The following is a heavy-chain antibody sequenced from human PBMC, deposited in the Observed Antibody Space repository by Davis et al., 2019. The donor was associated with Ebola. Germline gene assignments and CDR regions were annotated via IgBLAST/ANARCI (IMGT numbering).Heavy chain of an antibody. CDR1: GFSFNTYG. D-gene: IGHD1-14*01. V-gene: IGHV3-33*01. Sequence: GESLKISCAASGFSFNTYGMHWVRQAPGKGLEWLAVIWYDGSREYIAESMKGRLTISRDNSRNTLFLQVNSLRVEDTAVYYCARDPAIGQPLSTFDVWGQGTTVTVAS. J-gene: IGHJ3*01. CDR3: ARDPAIGQPLSTFDV. CDR2: IWYDGSRE.